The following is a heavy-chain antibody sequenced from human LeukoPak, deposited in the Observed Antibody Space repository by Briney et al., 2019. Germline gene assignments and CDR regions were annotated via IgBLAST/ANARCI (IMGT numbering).Heavy chain of an antibody. CDR3: ARIHYYDSSGYYSTFDY. CDR1: GGSISSGDYY. J-gene: IGHJ4*02. V-gene: IGHV4-30-4*02. Sequence: SETLSLTCTVSGGSISSGDYYWSWIRQPPGKGLEWIGYIYYSGSTYYNPSLKSRVTISVDTSKNQFSLKLSSVTAADTAVYYCARIHYYDSSGYYSTFDYWGQGTLVTVSS. CDR2: IYYSGST. D-gene: IGHD3-22*01.